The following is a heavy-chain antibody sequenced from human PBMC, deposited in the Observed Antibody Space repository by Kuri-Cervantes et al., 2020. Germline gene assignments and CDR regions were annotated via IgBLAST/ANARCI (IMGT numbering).Heavy chain of an antibody. J-gene: IGHJ4*02. V-gene: IGHV1-24*01. CDR2: FDPEDGET. D-gene: IGHD3-10*01. CDR3: ARDETYYYGSGIGY. Sequence: ASVKVSCKVSGYTLTELSMHWVRQAPGKGLEWMGGFDPEDGETIYAQKFQGRVTITRDTSASTAYMELSSLRSEDTAVYYCARDETYYYGSGIGYWGQGTLVTVSS. CDR1: GYTLTELS.